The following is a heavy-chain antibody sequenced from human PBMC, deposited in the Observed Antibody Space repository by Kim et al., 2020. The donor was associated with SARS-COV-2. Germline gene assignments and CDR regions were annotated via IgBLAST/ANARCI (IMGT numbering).Heavy chain of an antibody. D-gene: IGHD6-13*01. V-gene: IGHV3-23*01. Sequence: VKGRFTISRDNSKNTLFLQRNSLGAEDTAVYYCAKPPQIYSSNWYAWWFDLWGRGTLVTVSS. CDR3: AKPPQIYSSNWYAWWFDL. J-gene: IGHJ2*01.